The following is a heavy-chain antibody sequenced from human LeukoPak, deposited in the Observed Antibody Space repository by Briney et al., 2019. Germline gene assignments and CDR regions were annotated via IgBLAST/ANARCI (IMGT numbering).Heavy chain of an antibody. D-gene: IGHD3-22*01. Sequence: GGSLRLSCAASGFTLTSFWMSWVRQAPGKGLEWVANIKEDGSEKYYVDSVMGRFTISRDNAKNSQYLEMNSLRAEDTAVYYCARGRFNYDSTGYSSFYHWGQGTLVTVSS. CDR2: IKEDGSEK. CDR1: GFTLTSFW. J-gene: IGHJ4*02. CDR3: ARGRFNYDSTGYSSFYH. V-gene: IGHV3-7*01.